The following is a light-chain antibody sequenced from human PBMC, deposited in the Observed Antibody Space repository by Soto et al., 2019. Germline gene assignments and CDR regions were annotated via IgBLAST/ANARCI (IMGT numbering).Light chain of an antibody. V-gene: IGKV3-20*01. CDR3: QQYAGSPRT. Sequence: EIVLTQSPGTLSLSPGERATLSCRASQSVSSSYLAWYQQKPGQAPRPLIFGASDRATGIPDRFSGSGSGTDFTLTIDRLEPEDFAMYYCQQYAGSPRTFGQGTKVDIK. CDR2: GAS. J-gene: IGKJ1*01. CDR1: QSVSSSY.